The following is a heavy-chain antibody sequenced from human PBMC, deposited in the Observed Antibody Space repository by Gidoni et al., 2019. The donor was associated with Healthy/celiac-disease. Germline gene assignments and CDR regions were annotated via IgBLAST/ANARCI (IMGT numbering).Heavy chain of an antibody. CDR3: ALRSMATRDY. Sequence: EVQLLESGGGLVQPGGSLRLSCAASGFTFSSDAMSWVRQAPGKGLEWVSAISGSGGSTYYADSVKGRFTISRDNAKNTLYLQMNSLRAEDTAVYYCALRSMATRDYWGQGTLVTVSS. D-gene: IGHD5-12*01. J-gene: IGHJ4*02. CDR2: ISGSGGST. V-gene: IGHV3-23*01. CDR1: GFTFSSDA.